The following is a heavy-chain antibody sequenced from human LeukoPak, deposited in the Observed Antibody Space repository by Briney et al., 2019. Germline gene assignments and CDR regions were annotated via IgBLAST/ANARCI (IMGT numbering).Heavy chain of an antibody. CDR1: GVSISSYY. D-gene: IGHD1-26*01. CDR2: IYYSGST. V-gene: IGHV4-59*12. Sequence: RPSETLSLTCTVSGVSISSYYWSWIRQPPGKGLEWIGYIYYSGSTSYNPSLKSRVTISVDTSKKQFSLKLSSVTAADTAFYYCARYIVSYPHDAFDIWGQGTMVTVSS. J-gene: IGHJ3*02. CDR3: ARYIVSYPHDAFDI.